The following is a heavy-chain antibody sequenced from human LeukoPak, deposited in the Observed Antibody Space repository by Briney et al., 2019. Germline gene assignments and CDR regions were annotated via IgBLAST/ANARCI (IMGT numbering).Heavy chain of an antibody. CDR3: ARGEPHYYYDSSGYYYP. Sequence: SETLSLTCAVYGGSFSGYYWSWIRQPPGKGLEWIGEINHSGSTNYDPSLKSRVTISVDTSKNQFSLKLSSVTAADTAVYYCARGEPHYYYDSSGYYYPWGQGTLVTVSS. CDR2: INHSGST. J-gene: IGHJ5*02. V-gene: IGHV4-34*01. CDR1: GGSFSGYY. D-gene: IGHD3-22*01.